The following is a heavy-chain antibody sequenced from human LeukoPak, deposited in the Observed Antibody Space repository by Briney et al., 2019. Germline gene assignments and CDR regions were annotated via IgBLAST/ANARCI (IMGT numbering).Heavy chain of an antibody. CDR1: VYTFIITA. CDR2: MSGYNGKT. Sequence: ASVKVSSESAVYTFIITAVTSVRQTPQQGLEWMGRMSGYNGKTTDAQRLQGRVTMTTDTSTNTAYMELRSMRFDDSAVYYCAIGRIGGWAPYYYYSMDVWGKGNTVTVSS. J-gene: IGHJ6*03. D-gene: IGHD2/OR15-2a*01. CDR3: AIGRIGGWAPYYYYSMDV. V-gene: IGHV1-18*01.